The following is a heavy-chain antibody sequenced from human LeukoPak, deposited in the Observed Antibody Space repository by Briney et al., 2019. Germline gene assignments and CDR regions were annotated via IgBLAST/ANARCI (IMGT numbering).Heavy chain of an antibody. CDR2: ISYDGSNK. V-gene: IGHV3-30-3*01. Sequence: GGSLRLSCAASGFTISSYAMHWVRQTPGKGLEWVAVISYDGSNKYYADSVKGRFTISRDNSKNTLYLQMNSLRAEDTAVYYCARDPQGWGQGTLVTVSS. J-gene: IGHJ4*02. CDR1: GFTISSYA. CDR3: ARDPQG.